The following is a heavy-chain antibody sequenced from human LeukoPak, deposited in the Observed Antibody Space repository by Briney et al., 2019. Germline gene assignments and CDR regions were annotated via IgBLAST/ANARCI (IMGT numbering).Heavy chain of an antibody. V-gene: IGHV3-7*03. D-gene: IGHD5-18*01. J-gene: IGHJ4*02. CDR2: IKQVGSEK. CDR1: GFTFSSYG. Sequence: GGSLRLSCAASGFTFSSYGMHWVRQAPGKGLEWVANIKQVGSEKYYVDSVKGRFTISRDNAKNSLYLQMNSLRAEDTAVYYCASASSWIQLWLSPPFDYWGQGTLVTVSS. CDR3: ASASSWIQLWLSPPFDY.